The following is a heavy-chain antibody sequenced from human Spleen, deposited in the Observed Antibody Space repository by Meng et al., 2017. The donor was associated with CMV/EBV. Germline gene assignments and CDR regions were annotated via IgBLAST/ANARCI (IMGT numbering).Heavy chain of an antibody. J-gene: IGHJ4*02. V-gene: IGHV1-2*02. CDR1: GYSFTDYY. CDR2: IGPNSGET. Sequence: ASVKVSCKASGYSFTDYYMHWVRQAPGQGLEWLGWIGPNSGETTYALKFQGRVTMTRDMSFSTASMELTGLTSDDTAVYYCAREQWLVYYFDYWGQGTLVTVSS. CDR3: AREQWLVYYFDY. D-gene: IGHD6-19*01.